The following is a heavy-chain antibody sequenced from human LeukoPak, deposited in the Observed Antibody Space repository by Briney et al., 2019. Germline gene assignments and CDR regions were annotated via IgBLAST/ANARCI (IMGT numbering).Heavy chain of an antibody. CDR3: ARGFRGDNFDY. D-gene: IGHD7-27*01. CDR2: IYHTGNT. V-gene: IGHV4-38-2*02. Sequence: PSETLSLTCSVSTYSITRGYYWGWVRQPPGKGLEWIGIIYHTGNTYYSPSLKSRVSISVDTSKNHFSLNLTSVTAADTAVYFCARGFRGDNFDYWGQGTLVTVSS. J-gene: IGHJ4*02. CDR1: TYSITRGYY.